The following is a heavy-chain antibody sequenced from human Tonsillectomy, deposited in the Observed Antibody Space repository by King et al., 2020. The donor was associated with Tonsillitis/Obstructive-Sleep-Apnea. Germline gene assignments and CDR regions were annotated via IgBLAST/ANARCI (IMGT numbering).Heavy chain of an antibody. V-gene: IGHV3-9*01. Sequence: VQLVESGGGLVQPGRSLRLSCAASGFTFDDYAMHWVRQAPGKGLEWVSGISWNGGSIGYADSVKGRFTISRDNAKNSLYLQMNNLRTEDTALYYCAKEGGYCSGGSCYWHWFDPWGQGTLVTVSS. J-gene: IGHJ5*02. CDR2: ISWNGGSI. CDR1: GFTFDDYA. D-gene: IGHD2-15*01. CDR3: AKEGGYCSGGSCYWHWFDP.